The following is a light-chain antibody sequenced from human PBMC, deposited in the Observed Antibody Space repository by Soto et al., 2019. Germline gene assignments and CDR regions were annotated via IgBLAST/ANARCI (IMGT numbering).Light chain of an antibody. CDR1: QSVGSG. V-gene: IGKV3-15*01. CDR3: QQYNNWPPYT. Sequence: EIVMTQSPATVSVSPGDRVTLSCRASQSVGSGLSWYQQKPGQAPRLLIYGASTRATGIPARFSGSGSGTEFTLTISSLQSEDYAVYYCQQYNNWPPYTFGQGTKVDIK. J-gene: IGKJ2*01. CDR2: GAS.